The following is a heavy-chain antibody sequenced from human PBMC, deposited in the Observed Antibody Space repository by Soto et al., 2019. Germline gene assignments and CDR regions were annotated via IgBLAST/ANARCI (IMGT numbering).Heavy chain of an antibody. CDR1: GFTFSFYP. Sequence: EVLLLESGGGLVQPGGSLRLSCAASGFTFSFYPMSWVRQAPGKGLEWVGRIRSNTDGGTTDYAAPVKGRFTISRDDSKNTVYLQMNSLKTEDTAVYYCTADPSYITTYTGGMDVWGQGTTVTVSS. CDR3: TADPSYITTYTGGMDV. CDR2: IRSNTDGGTT. D-gene: IGHD1-20*01. J-gene: IGHJ6*02. V-gene: IGHV3-15*01.